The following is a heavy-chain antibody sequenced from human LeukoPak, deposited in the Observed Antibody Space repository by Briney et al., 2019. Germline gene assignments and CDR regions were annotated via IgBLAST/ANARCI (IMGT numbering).Heavy chain of an antibody. V-gene: IGHV3-53*04. CDR3: ARGGYFGVDHFDF. J-gene: IGHJ4*02. D-gene: IGHD3-9*01. Sequence: GGSLRLSCAASGFNVTSHIMTWVRQAPGKGLEWVSVLYRGGNSHHADAVKGRFTISRHNSENTLYLQMNSLRHEDTAVYYCARGGYFGVDHFDFWGQGTLVTVSS. CDR2: LYRGGNS. CDR1: GFNVTSHI.